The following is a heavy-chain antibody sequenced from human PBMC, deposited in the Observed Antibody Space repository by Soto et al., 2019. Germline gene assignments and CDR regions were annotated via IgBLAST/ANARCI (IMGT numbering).Heavy chain of an antibody. CDR1: GFTFSSYA. V-gene: IGHV3-23*01. J-gene: IGHJ4*02. CDR2: ISSSGGST. D-gene: IGHD6-13*01. CDR3: AKDRTRKIAAAGLDY. Sequence: PGGSLRLSCAASGFTFSSYAMSWVRQAPGKGLEWVSAISSSGGSTYYADSVKGRFTISRDNSKNTLYLQMNSLRAEDTAVYYCAKDRTRKIAAAGLDYWGQGTLVTVSS.